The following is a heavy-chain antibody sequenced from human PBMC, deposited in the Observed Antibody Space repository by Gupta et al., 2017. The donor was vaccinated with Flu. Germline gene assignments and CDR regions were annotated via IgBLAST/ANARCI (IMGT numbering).Heavy chain of an antibody. CDR3: AKVHCGGGSCPNWFDP. CDR1: GFSFSDYY. J-gene: IGHJ5*02. D-gene: IGHD2-15*01. V-gene: IGHV3-11*05. Sequence: QVQLVESGGGLVKPGGSLRLSCEVSGFSFSDYYMGWLRQAPGKGLEWVSYIRSRSTYRNYTKSVEGRFTISRDNAKNSLFLQMNSLRDEDTAVYYCAKVHCGGGSCPNWFDPWGQGTLVAVSS. CDR2: IRSRSTYR.